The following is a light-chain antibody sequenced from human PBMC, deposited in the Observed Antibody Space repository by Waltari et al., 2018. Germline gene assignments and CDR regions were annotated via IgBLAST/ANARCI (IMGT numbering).Light chain of an antibody. CDR2: GAS. CDR3: QHYVSLPAT. J-gene: IGKJ1*01. V-gene: IGKV3-20*01. CDR1: QRVSRT. Sequence: EIVLTQSPGTLFLSPGEGATLSCRASQRVSRTLAWYQQKPGQAPRLLIYGASSRATGIPDRFSGSGSGTDFILTISRLEPDDSAVYFCQHYVSLPATFGQGTKVEIK.